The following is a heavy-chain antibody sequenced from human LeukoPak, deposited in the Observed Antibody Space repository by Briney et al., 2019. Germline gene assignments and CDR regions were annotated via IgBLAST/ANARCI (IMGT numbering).Heavy chain of an antibody. V-gene: IGHV4-34*01. J-gene: IGHJ5*02. D-gene: IGHD2-15*01. CDR3: ARALGYCSGGSCTRGYNWFDP. Sequence: SETLSLTCAVYGGSFSGYYWSWIRQPPGKGLEWIGEINHSGSTNYNPSLKSRVTISVDTSMNQFSLKLSFVTTADTAVYYCARALGYCSGGSCTRGYNWFDPWGQGTLVTVSS. CDR1: GGSFSGYY. CDR2: INHSGST.